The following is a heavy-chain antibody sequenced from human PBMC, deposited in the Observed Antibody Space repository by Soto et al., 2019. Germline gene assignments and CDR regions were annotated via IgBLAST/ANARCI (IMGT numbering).Heavy chain of an antibody. CDR3: ARCCTWKDIVLVPALREGIAAAGTGWFDP. CDR1: GYTFTNFG. Sequence: EASVKVSCKASGYTFTNFGISWVRQAPGQGLEWMGWISAYNVNTNYAQKLQGRVTMTTDTSTSTAYMELRSLRSDDTAVYYCARCCTWKDIVLVPALREGIAAAGTGWFDPWGQGTLVTVSS. V-gene: IGHV1-18*01. J-gene: IGHJ5*02. D-gene: IGHD2-2*01. CDR2: ISAYNVNT.